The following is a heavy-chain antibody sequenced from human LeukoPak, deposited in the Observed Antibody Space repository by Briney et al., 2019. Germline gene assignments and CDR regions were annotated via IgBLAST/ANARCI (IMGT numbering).Heavy chain of an antibody. Sequence: GESLKISCKGSGYSFTSYWIGWVRQMPGKGLEWMGIIYPGDSDTRYSPSFQGQVTISADKSISTAYLQWSSLKASDTAMYYCARVRRAGTTEYYLDYWGQGTLVTVSS. CDR3: ARVRRAGTTEYYLDY. D-gene: IGHD1-7*01. J-gene: IGHJ4*02. CDR2: IYPGDSDT. V-gene: IGHV5-51*01. CDR1: GYSFTSYW.